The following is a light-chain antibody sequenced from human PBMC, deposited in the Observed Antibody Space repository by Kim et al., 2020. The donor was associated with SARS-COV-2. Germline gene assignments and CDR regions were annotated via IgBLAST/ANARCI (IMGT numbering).Light chain of an antibody. Sequence: ASVGYRVTSTCRASQGISNYLAWYQQKPGKVPQLLIYAAAALRSGVPSRFSGSGSGTDFTLPSTSLQPEDVAVYYCQQCKGAPWTFGHGTKVDIK. CDR2: AAA. J-gene: IGKJ1*01. V-gene: IGKV1-27*01. CDR1: QGISNY. CDR3: QQCKGAPWT.